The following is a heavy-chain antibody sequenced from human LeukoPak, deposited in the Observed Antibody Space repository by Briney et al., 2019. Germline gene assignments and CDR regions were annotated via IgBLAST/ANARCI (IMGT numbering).Heavy chain of an antibody. J-gene: IGHJ4*02. V-gene: IGHV4-34*01. CDR1: GGSFSGYY. CDR3: ARGGSCSGGSCCSYYFDY. D-gene: IGHD2-15*01. Sequence: SETLSLTCAVYGGSFSGYYWSWIRQPPGKGLEWIGEISHSGSTNHHPSLRSRVTISVDTSNNQISLRLSSVTAADTAVYYGARGGSCSGGSCCSYYFDYWGQGTLVTVSS. CDR2: ISHSGST.